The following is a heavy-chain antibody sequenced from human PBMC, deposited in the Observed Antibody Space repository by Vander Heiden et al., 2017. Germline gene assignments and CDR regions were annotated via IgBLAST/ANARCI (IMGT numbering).Heavy chain of an antibody. J-gene: IGHJ4*02. D-gene: IGHD3-22*01. CDR2: ISYDGSNK. Sequence: QVQLVESGGGGVQPGRCLRLSCAAPGFTFSTYAMHWVRQAPGKGLEWVAVISYDGSNKYYADSVKGRFTISRDNSKNTLYLQMNSLRAEDTAVYYCAREGYYDSSGYYYDFDYWGQGTLVTVSS. V-gene: IGHV3-30-3*01. CDR3: AREGYYDSSGYYYDFDY. CDR1: GFTFSTYA.